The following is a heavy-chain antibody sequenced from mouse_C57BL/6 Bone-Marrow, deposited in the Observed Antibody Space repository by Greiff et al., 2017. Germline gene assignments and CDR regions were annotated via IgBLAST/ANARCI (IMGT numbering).Heavy chain of an antibody. J-gene: IGHJ4*01. D-gene: IGHD1-1*01. Sequence: QVQLKQSGPGLVQPSQSLSITCTVSGFSLTSYGVHWVRQSPGKGLEWLGVIWRGGSTDYNAAFMSRLSITKDNSKSQIFFKMHSLQADDTAIYYCAKTYYYGSSYSAMDYWGQGTSVTVSA. CDR1: GFSLTSYG. V-gene: IGHV2-5*01. CDR2: IWRGGST. CDR3: AKTYYYGSSYSAMDY.